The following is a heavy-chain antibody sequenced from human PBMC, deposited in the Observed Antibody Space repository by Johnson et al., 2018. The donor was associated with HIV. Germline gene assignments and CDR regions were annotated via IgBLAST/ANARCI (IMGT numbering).Heavy chain of an antibody. Sequence: QVQLVQSGGGVVQPGRSLRLSCAASRFTFSYFGMHWVRQAPGKGLEWVAVIWYDGSNKYYADSVEGRFTISRDNSKNRLYLQMNSLRDEDTAVYYCAVYYYGSGSRNDAFDIWGQGTMVTVSS. J-gene: IGHJ3*02. CDR2: IWYDGSNK. CDR1: RFTFSYFG. D-gene: IGHD3-10*01. CDR3: AVYYYGSGSRNDAFDI. V-gene: IGHV3-33*01.